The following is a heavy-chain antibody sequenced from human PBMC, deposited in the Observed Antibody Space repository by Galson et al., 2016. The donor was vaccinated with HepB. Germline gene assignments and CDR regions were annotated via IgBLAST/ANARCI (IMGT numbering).Heavy chain of an antibody. V-gene: IGHV2-70*11. CDR1: GFSLSTSGMC. D-gene: IGHD2-2*01. Sequence: PALVKPTQTLTLTCTFSGFSLSTSGMCVSWIRQPPGKALEWLARIDWDDDKYYRTSLKTRLTISKDTSKNQVVLTMTNMDPVDTATYYCARMLPQAYCSSNSCYEYYFYYLGQGTLVTVSS. CDR3: ARMLPQAYCSSNSCYEYYFYY. J-gene: IGHJ4*02. CDR2: IDWDDDK.